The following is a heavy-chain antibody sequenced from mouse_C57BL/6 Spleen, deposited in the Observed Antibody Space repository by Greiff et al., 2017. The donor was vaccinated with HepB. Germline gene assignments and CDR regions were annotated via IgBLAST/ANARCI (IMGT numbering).Heavy chain of an antibody. CDR3: ASSYYGAMDY. CDR2: INPGSGGT. Sequence: QVQLQQSGAELVRPGTSVKVSCKASGYAFTNSLIEWVKQRPGQGLEWIGVINPGSGGTNYNEKFKGKATLTADKSSSTAYMQLSSLTSEDSAVYFCASSYYGAMDYWGQGTSVTVSS. CDR1: GYAFTNSL. J-gene: IGHJ4*01. D-gene: IGHD1-1*01. V-gene: IGHV1-54*01.